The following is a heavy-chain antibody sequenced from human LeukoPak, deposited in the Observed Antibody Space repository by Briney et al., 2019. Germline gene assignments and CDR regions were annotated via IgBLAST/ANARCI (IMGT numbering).Heavy chain of an antibody. CDR3: ASGRNLRYSN. V-gene: IGHV3-48*01. J-gene: IGHJ3*01. Sequence: GGSLRLSCAASGFTSSSYGMTWVRQAPGKGLEWVSYISSSSSTIYYADSVKGRFTISRDNAKNSLYLQMNSLRVEDTAVYYCASGRNLRYSNWGQGTMVTVSS. CDR2: ISSSSSTI. CDR1: GFTSSSYG. D-gene: IGHD3-9*01.